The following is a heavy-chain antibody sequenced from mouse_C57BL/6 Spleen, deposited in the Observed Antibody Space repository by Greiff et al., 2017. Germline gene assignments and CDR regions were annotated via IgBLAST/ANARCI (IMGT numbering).Heavy chain of an antibody. CDR1: GYTFTNYW. Sequence: QVQLQQSGAELVRPGTSVKMSCKASGYTFTNYWIGWAKQRPGHGLEWIGDIYPGGGYTNYNEKFKGKATLTADKSSSTAYMQFSSLTSEDSAIYYCARMGDYYGSSYYAMDYWGQGTSVTVSS. CDR3: ARMGDYYGSSYYAMDY. D-gene: IGHD1-1*01. CDR2: IYPGGGYT. V-gene: IGHV1-63*01. J-gene: IGHJ4*01.